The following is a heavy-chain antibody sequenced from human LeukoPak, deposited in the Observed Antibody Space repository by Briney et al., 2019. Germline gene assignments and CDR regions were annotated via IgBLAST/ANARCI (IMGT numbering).Heavy chain of an antibody. CDR1: GFTVSSNY. J-gene: IGHJ6*02. D-gene: IGHD2/OR15-2a*01. CDR3: AKSRVIYYYYGMDV. CDR2: IYSGGST. Sequence: GGSLRLSCAASGFTVSSNYMSWVRQAPGKGLEWVSVIYSGGSTYYADSVKGRFTISRDNSKNTLYLQMNSLRAEDTAVYYCAKSRVIYYYYGMDVWGQGTTVTVSS. V-gene: IGHV3-53*05.